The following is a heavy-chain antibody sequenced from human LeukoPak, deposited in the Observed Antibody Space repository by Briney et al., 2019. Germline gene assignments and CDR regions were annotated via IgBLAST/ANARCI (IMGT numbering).Heavy chain of an antibody. CDR1: GGSTSSGSYY. Sequence: PAHTLSLTCTVSGGSTSSGSYYWTWIRQHPGKGLEWIIHVQYRSGSTYSNPSLESRVSFSMDTSQDQFSLKLTSVTAADSAVYYCARVGCTNGLCSYYYYGLDVWGPGTTVTVSS. V-gene: IGHV4-31*03. CDR3: ARVGCTNGLCSYYYYGLDV. J-gene: IGHJ6*02. CDR2: VQYRSGST. D-gene: IGHD2-8*01.